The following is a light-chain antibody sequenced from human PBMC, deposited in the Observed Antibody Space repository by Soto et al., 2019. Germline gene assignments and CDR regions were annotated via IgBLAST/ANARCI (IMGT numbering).Light chain of an antibody. CDR1: QGISNY. Sequence: IQLTQSPSSLSASVGDRVTITCRASQGISNYLAWYQQKPGKTPRLLIYGATTLQSGVPSRFSGSGSGTDFTLTISCLQSEDFATYYCQQYYSYPITFGQGTRLEI. CDR3: QQYYSYPIT. J-gene: IGKJ5*01. V-gene: IGKV1-9*01. CDR2: GAT.